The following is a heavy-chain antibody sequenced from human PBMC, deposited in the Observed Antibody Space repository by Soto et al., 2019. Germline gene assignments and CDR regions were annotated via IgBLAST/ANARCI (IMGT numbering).Heavy chain of an antibody. V-gene: IGHV3-30-3*01. CDR2: ISYDGSNK. CDR3: AKGTYYYDSSGYSDAFDI. J-gene: IGHJ3*02. Sequence: QVQLVESGGGVVQPGRSLRLSCAASGFTFSSYAMHWVRQAPGKGLEWVAVISYDGSNKYYADSVKGRFTISRDNSKNTLYLQMNSLRAEDTAVYYCAKGTYYYDSSGYSDAFDIWGQGTMVTVSS. CDR1: GFTFSSYA. D-gene: IGHD3-22*01.